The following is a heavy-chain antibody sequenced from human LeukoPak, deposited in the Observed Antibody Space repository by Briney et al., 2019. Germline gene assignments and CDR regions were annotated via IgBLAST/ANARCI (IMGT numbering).Heavy chain of an antibody. CDR1: GDSISSGDYC. V-gene: IGHV4-30-4*08. J-gene: IGHJ4*02. CDR3: ARTEDYYGSGSHFDY. Sequence: PSETLSLTCTVSGDSISSGDYCWSWIRQPPGKGLEWIGYIYYSGSTYYNPSLKSRVTISVDTSKNQFSLKLSSVTAADTAVYYCARTEDYYGSGSHFDYWGQGTLVTVSS. D-gene: IGHD3-10*01. CDR2: IYYSGST.